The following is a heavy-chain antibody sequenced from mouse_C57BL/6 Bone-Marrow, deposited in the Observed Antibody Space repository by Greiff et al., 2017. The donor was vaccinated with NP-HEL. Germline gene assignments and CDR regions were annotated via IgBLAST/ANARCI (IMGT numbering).Heavy chain of an antibody. Sequence: EVKLMESGEGLVKPGGSLKLSCAASGFTFSSYAMSWVRQTPEKRLEWVAYISSGGDYIYYADTVKGRFTISRDNARNTLYLQMSSLKSEDTAMYYCTKGYYYGSSSWYFDVWGTGTTVTVSS. V-gene: IGHV5-9-1*02. CDR2: ISSGGDYI. J-gene: IGHJ1*03. CDR3: TKGYYYGSSSWYFDV. CDR1: GFTFSSYA. D-gene: IGHD1-1*01.